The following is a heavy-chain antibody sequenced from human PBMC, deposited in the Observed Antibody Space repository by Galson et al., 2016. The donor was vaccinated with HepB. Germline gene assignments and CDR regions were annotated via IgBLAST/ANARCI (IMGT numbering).Heavy chain of an antibody. D-gene: IGHD3-3*01. CDR3: ARASAEWFPISFYFNL. Sequence: TLSLTCNVSDDSINSGSYYWSWIRQSAGKGLEWIGRIHISGSTNYNSSLRSRVALSIETSKNQFSLKLSSVTAADTAVYYCARASAEWFPISFYFNLWGQGTLVTVSS. V-gene: IGHV4-61*02. CDR2: IHISGST. CDR1: DDSINSGSYY. J-gene: IGHJ4*02.